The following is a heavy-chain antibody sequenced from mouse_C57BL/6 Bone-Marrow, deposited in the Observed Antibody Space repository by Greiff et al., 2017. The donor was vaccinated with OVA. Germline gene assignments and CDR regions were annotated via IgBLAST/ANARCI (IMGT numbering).Heavy chain of an antibody. J-gene: IGHJ4*01. CDR2: IDPETGGT. Sequence: GAIDPETGGTAYNQQFKGKAILTADKSSSTAYMELRSLTSEDSAVYYCTKRKGRYYAMDYWGQGTSVTVSS. V-gene: IGHV1-15*01. CDR3: TKRKGRYYAMDY. D-gene: IGHD3-3*01.